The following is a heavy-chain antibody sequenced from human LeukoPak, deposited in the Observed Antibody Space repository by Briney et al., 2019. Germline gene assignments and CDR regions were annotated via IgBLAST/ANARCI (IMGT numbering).Heavy chain of an antibody. V-gene: IGHV3-21*01. Sequence: GGSLRLSCAGSGYRFGAYSMNWVRQAPGRGLEWVSLITSDSNFRYYADSVEGRFTISRDNTNNSLYLQMSSLRPEDTAIYYCVRNLFYGSGSLAYWGRGTPVTVSS. D-gene: IGHD3-10*01. CDR1: GYRFGAYS. J-gene: IGHJ4*02. CDR3: VRNLFYGSGSLAY. CDR2: ITSDSNFR.